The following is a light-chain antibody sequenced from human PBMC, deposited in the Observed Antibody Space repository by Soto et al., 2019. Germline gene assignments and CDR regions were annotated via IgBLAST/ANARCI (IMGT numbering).Light chain of an antibody. CDR2: DAS. V-gene: IGKV3-11*01. CDR3: QPRGSWPT. J-gene: IGKJ4*01. CDR1: QSVSTY. Sequence: EIVLTQSPGTLSLSPGERATLSCRASQSVSTYLAWYQQKPGQAPRLLIYDASNRATGIPARFSGSGSGTDFTLTISSLQPEDFAVYYCQPRGSWPTFGGGTKVEIK.